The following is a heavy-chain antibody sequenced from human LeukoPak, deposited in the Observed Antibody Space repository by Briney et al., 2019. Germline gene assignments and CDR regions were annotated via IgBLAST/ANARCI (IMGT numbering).Heavy chain of an antibody. CDR2: IYYSGST. CDR1: GGSISSGDYC. CDR3: ARQRLSHYGSGGYYDRPFDI. D-gene: IGHD3-22*01. Sequence: PSQTLSLTCTVSGGSISSGDYCWSWIRQPPGKGLEWIGYIYYSGSTYSNPSLKSRVTISVDTSKNQFSLKLNSVTAADTAVYYCARQRLSHYGSGGYYDRPFDIWGQGTMVTVSS. V-gene: IGHV4-30-4*01. J-gene: IGHJ3*02.